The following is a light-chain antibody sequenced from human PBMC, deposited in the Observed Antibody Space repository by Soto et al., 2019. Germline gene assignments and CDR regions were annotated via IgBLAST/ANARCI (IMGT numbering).Light chain of an antibody. J-gene: IGKJ4*01. CDR2: GAS. Sequence: DIVLTQSPGTLSLSPGERATLSCRASQSVSSAYFAWYQQKPGQAPRLLIYGASSRATGTPDRFSGSGSGTDFTLTISRREPEDFAVYYWQQCGSSPLTFGGGTKVEI. CDR3: QQCGSSPLT. V-gene: IGKV3-20*01. CDR1: QSVSSAY.